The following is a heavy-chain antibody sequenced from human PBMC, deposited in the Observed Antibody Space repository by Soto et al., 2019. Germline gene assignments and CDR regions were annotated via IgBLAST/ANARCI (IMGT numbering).Heavy chain of an antibody. Sequence: QVQLQQWGAGLLKPSETLSLTCAVYGGSFSGYYWSWIRQPPGKGLEWIGEINHSGSTNYNPSLKSRVTTSVDTSKNQFSLKLSSVTAADTAVYYCARSAGYCSSTSCPSPGGWFDPWGQGTLVTVSS. D-gene: IGHD2-2*01. CDR1: GGSFSGYY. V-gene: IGHV4-34*01. J-gene: IGHJ5*02. CDR2: INHSGST. CDR3: ARSAGYCSSTSCPSPGGWFDP.